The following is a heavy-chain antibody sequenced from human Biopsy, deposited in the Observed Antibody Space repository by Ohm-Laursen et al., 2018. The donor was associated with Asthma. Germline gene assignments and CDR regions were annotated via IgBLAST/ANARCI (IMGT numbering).Heavy chain of an antibody. CDR1: GCTLTNYA. CDR3: ARDVVWFREVGGMDV. Sequence: SLRLSCTASGCTLTNYAIHWVRQAPGKGLEWVAVISYDGSTKYSADSVKGRFIVSRDISKNILSLQMNSLRPEDTAVYYCARDVVWFREVGGMDVWGQGTTVTVSS. D-gene: IGHD3-10*01. V-gene: IGHV3-30*03. CDR2: ISYDGSTK. J-gene: IGHJ6*02.